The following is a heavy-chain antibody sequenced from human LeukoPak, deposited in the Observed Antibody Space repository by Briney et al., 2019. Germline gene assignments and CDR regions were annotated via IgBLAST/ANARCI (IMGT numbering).Heavy chain of an antibody. J-gene: IGHJ4*02. Sequence: GGSLRLSCEASGFTFSSYDMNWVRQAPGKGLEWVSTITGSGSNTYYPDSVKGRFTISRDNSKNTLYLQMNTLRAEDTAIYYCAKARGLLLYSNLGYWRQETLVTVSS. CDR1: GFTFSSYD. D-gene: IGHD2-8*01. CDR2: ITGSGSNT. V-gene: IGHV3-23*01. CDR3: AKARGLLLYSNLGY.